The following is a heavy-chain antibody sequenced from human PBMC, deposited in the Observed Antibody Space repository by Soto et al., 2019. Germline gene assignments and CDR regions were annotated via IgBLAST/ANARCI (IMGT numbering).Heavy chain of an antibody. CDR3: ARGPTGDYFDY. Sequence: PSETLSLTCTVSGGSISSYYWSWIRQPPGKGLEWIGYIYYSGSTNYNPSLKSRVTISVDTSKNQFSLKLSSVTAADTAVYYCARGPTGDYFDYWGQGTLVTVSS. D-gene: IGHD7-27*01. CDR1: GGSISSYY. J-gene: IGHJ4*02. V-gene: IGHV4-59*01. CDR2: IYYSGST.